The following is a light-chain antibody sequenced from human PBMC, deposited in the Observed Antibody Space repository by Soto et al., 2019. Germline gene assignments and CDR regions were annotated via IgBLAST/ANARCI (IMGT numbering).Light chain of an antibody. V-gene: IGKV3-20*01. Sequence: EIVLTQSPGTLSLSPGERATLSCRASQSVSSSYLAWYQQKPGQAPRLLIYGAASRATGIPDRFTGSGSGTDFTLRIVSLEPDDFATYYCQQYDNYKPLTFGGGTKVDIK. J-gene: IGKJ4*01. CDR3: QQYDNYKPLT. CDR2: GAA. CDR1: QSVSSSY.